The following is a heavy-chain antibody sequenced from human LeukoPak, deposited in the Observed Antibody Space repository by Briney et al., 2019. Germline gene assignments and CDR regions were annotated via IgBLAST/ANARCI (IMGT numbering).Heavy chain of an antibody. CDR1: GYSFTSYW. CDR3: ARFSSHYDILTGFYYYYGMDV. D-gene: IGHD3-9*01. V-gene: IGHV5-10-1*01. CDR2: IDPCDSYT. Sequence: GESLKISCKGSGYSFTSYWISWVRQMPGKGLEWMGRIDPCDSYTNYSPSFQGHVTISADKSISTAYLQWSSLKASDTAMYYCARFSSHYDILTGFYYYYGMDVWGQGTTVTVSS. J-gene: IGHJ6*02.